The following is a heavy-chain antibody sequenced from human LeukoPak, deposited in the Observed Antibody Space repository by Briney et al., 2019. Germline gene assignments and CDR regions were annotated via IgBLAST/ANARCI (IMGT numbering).Heavy chain of an antibody. V-gene: IGHV3-23*01. CDR1: GFTLCTYA. CDR2: ISGSGGTT. Sequence: GGSLRLSCTASGFTLCTYAMSWVRQAPGKGLEWVSGISGSGGTTYYADSVKGRFTISRDNSKNTLYLQMNSMRAEDTAVYFCAKVPYATGDTPEAPDAFDVWGAGTMVTVSS. CDR3: AKVPYATGDTPEAPDAFDV. J-gene: IGHJ3*01. D-gene: IGHD3-10*01.